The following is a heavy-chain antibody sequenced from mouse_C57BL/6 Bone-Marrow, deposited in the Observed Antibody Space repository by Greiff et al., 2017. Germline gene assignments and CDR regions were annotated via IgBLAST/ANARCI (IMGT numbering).Heavy chain of an antibody. J-gene: IGHJ2*01. CDR3: ASFFFDY. CDR1: GFTFSDYG. V-gene: IGHV5-17*01. CDR2: ISSGSSTI. Sequence: DVHLVESGGGLVKPGGSLKLSCAASGFTFSDYGMHWVRQAPEKGLEWVAYISSGSSTIYYADTVKGRFTISRDNAKNTLCLQMTSLRSEDTAMYYCASFFFDYWGQGTTLTVSS.